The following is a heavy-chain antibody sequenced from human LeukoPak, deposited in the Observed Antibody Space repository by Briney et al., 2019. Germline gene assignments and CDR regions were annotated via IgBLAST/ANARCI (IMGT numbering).Heavy chain of an antibody. V-gene: IGHV4-39*07. Sequence: SETLSLTCTVSGGPISSSSYYWGWIRQPPRKGLEWIGSIYYSGTTNYNPSLKSRVTISVDKSKNQFSLTLSSVTAADTAVYYCARLKAADPQLDCWGQGTLVTVSS. CDR3: ARLKAADPQLDC. CDR1: GGPISSSSYY. CDR2: IYYSGTT. D-gene: IGHD6-13*01. J-gene: IGHJ4*02.